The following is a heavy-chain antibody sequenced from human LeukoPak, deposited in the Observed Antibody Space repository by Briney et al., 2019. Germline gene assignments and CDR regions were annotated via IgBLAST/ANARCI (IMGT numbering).Heavy chain of an antibody. D-gene: IGHD6-6*01. Sequence: GGSLRLSCAASGFTFSSYSMNWVRQAPGKGLEWVSSISSSSSYIYYADSVKGRFTISRDNAKNSLYLQMNSPRAEDTAVYYCAKTRPEYSSSSPGFDPWGQGTLVTVSS. CDR1: GFTFSSYS. CDR3: AKTRPEYSSSSPGFDP. V-gene: IGHV3-21*01. J-gene: IGHJ5*02. CDR2: ISSSSSYI.